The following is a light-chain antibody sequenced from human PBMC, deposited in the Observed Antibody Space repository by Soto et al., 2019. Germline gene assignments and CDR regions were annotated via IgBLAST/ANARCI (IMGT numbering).Light chain of an antibody. CDR1: QGISGY. Sequence: DVQLTQSPSFLSASVGDRVTIPGRASQGISGYLVWFQQKPGKAPKLLIYAASTLQSGVPSRFSGRGSGTEFPLTSSILQPEDVATYYCQRLNSYPLTFGGGTKVEL. CDR2: AAS. V-gene: IGKV1-9*01. J-gene: IGKJ4*02. CDR3: QRLNSYPLT.